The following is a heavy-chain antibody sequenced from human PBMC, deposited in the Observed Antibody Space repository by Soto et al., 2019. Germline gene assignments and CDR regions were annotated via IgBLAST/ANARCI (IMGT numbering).Heavy chain of an antibody. Sequence: ASVKVSCKASGYTFTSYYMHWVRQAPGQGLEWMGIINPSGGSTSYAQKFQGRVTMTRDTSTSTVYMELSSLRSEDTAVYYCARDHKDIVLMVYAIPPPYAFDIWGQGTMVTVS. CDR1: GYTFTSYY. V-gene: IGHV1-46*01. J-gene: IGHJ3*02. CDR3: ARDHKDIVLMVYAIPPPYAFDI. CDR2: INPSGGST. D-gene: IGHD2-8*01.